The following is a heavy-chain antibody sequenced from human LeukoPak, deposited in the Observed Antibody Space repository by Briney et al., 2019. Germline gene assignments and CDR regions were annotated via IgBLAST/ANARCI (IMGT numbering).Heavy chain of an antibody. Sequence: PSETLSLTCTVSGGSISSYYWSWIRQPPGKGLEWIGEINHSGSTNYNPSLKSRVTISVDTSKNQFSLKLSSVTAADTAVYYCARGAPFDYWGQGTLVTVSS. CDR2: INHSGST. J-gene: IGHJ4*02. V-gene: IGHV4-34*01. CDR3: ARGAPFDY. CDR1: GGSISSYY.